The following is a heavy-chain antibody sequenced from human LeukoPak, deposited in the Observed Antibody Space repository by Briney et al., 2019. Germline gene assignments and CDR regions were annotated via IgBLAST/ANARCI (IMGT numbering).Heavy chain of an antibody. Sequence: GGSLRLSCAASGFTFSSYWMSWVRQAPGKGLEWVANIKQDGSERYYVDSVKGRFTISRDNAKNSLYLQMNSLRAEDTAVYYCARAGFTFSDYFGSFFDYWGQGTLVTVSS. CDR3: ARAGFTFSDYFGSFFDY. D-gene: IGHD3-10*01. CDR1: GFTFSSYW. V-gene: IGHV3-7*01. J-gene: IGHJ4*02. CDR2: IKQDGSER.